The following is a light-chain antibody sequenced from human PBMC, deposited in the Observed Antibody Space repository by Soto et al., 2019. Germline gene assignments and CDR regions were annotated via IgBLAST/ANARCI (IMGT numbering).Light chain of an antibody. V-gene: IGKV3-15*01. Sequence: EIVMTQSPATLSVSPGERATLSCRASQGIKDYVAWFQQKPGQAPRLLIYGASTRATAIPARFSGSGSGTEFTLPISSLQSEDFAVYYCQQYNTWPRTFGQGTKVETK. CDR2: GAS. CDR1: QGIKDY. J-gene: IGKJ1*01. CDR3: QQYNTWPRT.